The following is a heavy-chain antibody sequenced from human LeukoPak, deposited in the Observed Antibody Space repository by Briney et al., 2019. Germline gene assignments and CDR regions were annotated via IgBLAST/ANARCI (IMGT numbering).Heavy chain of an antibody. CDR3: AKSSEMTILTYFDY. D-gene: IGHD3-9*01. J-gene: IGHJ4*02. CDR2: ISGDGGRT. Sequence: QTGGSLRLSCAASGFTFDDYAIHWVRQRPGKGLEWVSLISGDGGRTYYADSVKGRFAISRDNSKNSLYLQMNSLRTEDTALYYCAKSSEMTILTYFDYWGQGTLVTVSS. CDR1: GFTFDDYA. V-gene: IGHV3-43*02.